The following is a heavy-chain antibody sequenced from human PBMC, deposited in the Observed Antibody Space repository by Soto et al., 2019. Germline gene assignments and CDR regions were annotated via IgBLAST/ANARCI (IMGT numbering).Heavy chain of an antibody. J-gene: IGHJ4*02. CDR3: TADVWFGELPYYFDY. Sequence: PGGSLRLSCASSGFTFSRYAMTWVRQAPGKGLDWVSFISGSGESTSYADSVKGRFTISRDNSKDTVYLQMNSLKTEDTAVYYCTADVWFGELPYYFDYWGQGTLVTVSS. V-gene: IGHV3-23*01. CDR2: ISGSGEST. D-gene: IGHD3-10*01. CDR1: GFTFSRYA.